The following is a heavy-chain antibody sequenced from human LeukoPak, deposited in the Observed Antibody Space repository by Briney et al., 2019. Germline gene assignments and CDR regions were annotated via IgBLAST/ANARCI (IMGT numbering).Heavy chain of an antibody. Sequence: SESLSLTCTVSGGSISSYYWSWIRQPPGKGLEWIAYISDIGSINYNPSLKSRVTISFDATKTQCSLKLSSVTAAQTAVYYCTAHDPRNTVDFWGQGTLATVSS. CDR1: GGSISSYY. D-gene: IGHD2/OR15-2a*01. J-gene: IGHJ4*02. CDR3: TAHDPRNTVDF. CDR2: ISDIGSI. V-gene: IGHV4-59*08.